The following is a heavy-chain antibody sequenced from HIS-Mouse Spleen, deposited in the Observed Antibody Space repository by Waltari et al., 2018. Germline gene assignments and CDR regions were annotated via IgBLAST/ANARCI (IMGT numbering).Heavy chain of an antibody. Sequence: QLQLQESGPGLVKPSETLSLTCTVSGGSISSSSYYWGWIRQPPGKGLEWIGSIYYSGSTYYNPSLKSRVNISVDTSKNQFSLKLSSMTAADTAVYYCARRTSKPAARDAFDIWGQGTMVTVSS. V-gene: IGHV4-39*01. J-gene: IGHJ3*02. CDR2: IYYSGST. CDR1: GGSISSSSYY. D-gene: IGHD6-6*01. CDR3: ARRTSKPAARDAFDI.